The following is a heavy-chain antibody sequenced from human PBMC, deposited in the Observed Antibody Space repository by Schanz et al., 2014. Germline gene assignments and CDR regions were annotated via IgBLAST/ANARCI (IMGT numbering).Heavy chain of an antibody. V-gene: IGHV3-21*04. CDR2: ISSSSSYI. Sequence: SCAASGFTFRSYAMSWVRQAPGKVLECVSSISSSSSYIYYADSVKGRFTISRDNSENTLYLQMNSLRAEDTAVYYCAIHSPLAYCGGDCLVYWGQGTLVNVSS. CDR3: AIHSPLAYCGGDCLVY. D-gene: IGHD2-21*01. J-gene: IGHJ4*02. CDR1: GFTFRSYA.